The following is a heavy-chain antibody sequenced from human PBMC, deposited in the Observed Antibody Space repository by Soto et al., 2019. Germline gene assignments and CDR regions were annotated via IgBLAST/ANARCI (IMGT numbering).Heavy chain of an antibody. CDR3: SYDSSRGDY. V-gene: IGHV3-15*01. CDR2: LKSEAAGGTT. Sequence: PGGSLRLSCAASGFAFSSAWMSWVRQAPGKGLEWVGRLKSEAAGGTTDYAAPVKGRFTISRDDSKNTLYLQMNSLKTDDTAVYYCSYDSSRGDYWGLGTMVTVYS. CDR1: GFAFSSAW. D-gene: IGHD3-22*01. J-gene: IGHJ4*02.